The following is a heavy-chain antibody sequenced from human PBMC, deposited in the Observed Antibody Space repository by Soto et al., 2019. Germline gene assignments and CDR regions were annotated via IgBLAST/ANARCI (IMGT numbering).Heavy chain of an antibody. D-gene: IGHD5-12*01. CDR1: GFTFSSYG. J-gene: IGHJ3*02. CDR3: ATRSGYASDAFDI. Sequence: GGSLRLSCAASGFTFSSYGMHWVRQAPGKGLEWVAVISYDGSNKYYADSVKGRFTISRDNSKNTLYLQMNSLRAEDTAVYYCATRSGYASDAFDIWGQGTMVTVSS. CDR2: ISYDGSNK. V-gene: IGHV3-30*03.